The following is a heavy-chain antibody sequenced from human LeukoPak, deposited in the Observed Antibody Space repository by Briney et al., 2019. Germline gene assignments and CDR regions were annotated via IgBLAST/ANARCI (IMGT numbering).Heavy chain of an antibody. V-gene: IGHV3-53*01. CDR2: IYSGGST. J-gene: IGHJ6*03. CDR3: ARATYYYDSSGYSYYYYYMDV. D-gene: IGHD3-22*01. CDR1: GFTVSINY. Sequence: GGSLRLSCAASGFTVSINYMSWVPQAPGGGLEGVSDIYSGGSTYYADSVKGRFTISRDNAKNSVYLQMNSLRAEDTALYHCARATYYYDSSGYSYYYYYMDVWGKRTTVTVSS.